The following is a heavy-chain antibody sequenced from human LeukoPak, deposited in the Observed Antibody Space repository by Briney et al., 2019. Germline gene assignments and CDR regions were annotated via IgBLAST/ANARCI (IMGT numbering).Heavy chain of an antibody. CDR1: GLSFNNCW. V-gene: IGHV3-74*03. Sequence: GVLRLSCAASGLSFNNCWMHWVRQAPGKGLEWVSRIDNDGNTKYADSVKGRFTISRDNAKNTLYLQMNSLRADDTAVYYCVGTLGGRPYGGEGSLVTVSS. CDR2: IDNDGNT. D-gene: IGHD1-1*01. J-gene: IGHJ4*02. CDR3: VGTLGGRPY.